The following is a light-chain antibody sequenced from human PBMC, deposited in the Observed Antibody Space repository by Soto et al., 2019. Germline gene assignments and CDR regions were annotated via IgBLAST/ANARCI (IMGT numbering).Light chain of an antibody. CDR3: STWDYSLNGYV. CDR2: TDH. V-gene: IGLV1-44*01. Sequence: QSVLTQPPSASGPPGQRVTISCSGGSSNIGSNTVHWYQQLPGTAPKLLIFTDHERPSGVPDRFSGSRSGTSASLAIRGLRSEDVADYYCSTWDYSLNGYVFGTGTKLTVL. CDR1: SSNIGSNT. J-gene: IGLJ1*01.